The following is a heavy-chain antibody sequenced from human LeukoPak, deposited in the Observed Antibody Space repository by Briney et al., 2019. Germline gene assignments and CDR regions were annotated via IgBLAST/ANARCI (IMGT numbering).Heavy chain of an antibody. V-gene: IGHV1-2*06. CDR3: ARIVRGDTAKVAYFDY. Sequence: ASVKVSCKASGYTFTGYYMHWVRQAPGQGLEWMGRINPNSGGTNYAQKFQGRVTMTRDTSISTAYMELSRLRSDDTAVYYCARIVRGDTAKVAYFDYWGQGTLVTVSS. CDR1: GYTFTGYY. CDR2: INPNSGGT. J-gene: IGHJ4*02. D-gene: IGHD5-18*01.